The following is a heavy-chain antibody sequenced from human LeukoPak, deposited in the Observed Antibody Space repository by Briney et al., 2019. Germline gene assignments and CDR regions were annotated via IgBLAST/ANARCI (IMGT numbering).Heavy chain of an antibody. CDR1: GFTFSDYY. D-gene: IGHD2-8*01. Sequence: GGSLRLSCAASGFTFSDYYMSWIRQAPGKGLEWVSYISSSGSTIYYADSVKGRFTISRGNARNSLYLQMNSLRAEDTAVYYCARVPRRDGRPVDYWGQGTLVTVSS. J-gene: IGHJ4*02. CDR3: ARVPRRDGRPVDY. CDR2: ISSSGSTI. V-gene: IGHV3-11*01.